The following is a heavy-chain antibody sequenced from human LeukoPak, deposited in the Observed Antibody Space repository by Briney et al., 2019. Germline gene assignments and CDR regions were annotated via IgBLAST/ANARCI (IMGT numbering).Heavy chain of an antibody. J-gene: IGHJ4*02. CDR1: GDSVSSYSAT. Sequence: TSQTLSLTCAISGDSVSSYSATWSWIRQPPSRGLEWLGRTYYRSKWSNDYTVSVKSRIIINPHTSKNQFSLQLNSVTPEDSAGYCCARATSGHFDYWGQGTLVTVSS. V-gene: IGHV6-1*01. CDR3: ARATSGHFDY. CDR2: TYYRSKWSN.